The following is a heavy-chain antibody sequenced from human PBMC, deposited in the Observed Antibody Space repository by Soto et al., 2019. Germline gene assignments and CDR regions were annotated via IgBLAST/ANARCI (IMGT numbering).Heavy chain of an antibody. CDR3: AKEYLVPYCSSTSCYRQGMDV. V-gene: IGHV3-43D*04. Sequence: GSLRLSCAASGFTFGDYAMHWVRQAPGKGLEWVSLISWDGGSTYYADSVKGRFTISRDNSKNSLYLQMNSLRAEDTALYYCAKEYLVPYCSSTSCYRQGMDVCGQGTTVTVS. D-gene: IGHD2-2*01. CDR2: ISWDGGST. CDR1: GFTFGDYA. J-gene: IGHJ6*02.